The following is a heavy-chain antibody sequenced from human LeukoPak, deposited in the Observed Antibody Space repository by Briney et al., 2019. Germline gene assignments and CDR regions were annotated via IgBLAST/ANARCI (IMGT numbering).Heavy chain of an antibody. D-gene: IGHD5-18*01. J-gene: IGHJ3*02. CDR2: INAGNGNT. CDR1: GYTFTSYA. Sequence: ASVKVSCKASGYTFTSYAMHWVRQAPGQRLEWMGWINAGNGNTKYSQKFQGRVTITRDTSASTAYMELSSLRSEDTAVYYCARDPRGTAMVDDAFDIWGQGTMVTVSS. V-gene: IGHV1-3*01. CDR3: ARDPRGTAMVDDAFDI.